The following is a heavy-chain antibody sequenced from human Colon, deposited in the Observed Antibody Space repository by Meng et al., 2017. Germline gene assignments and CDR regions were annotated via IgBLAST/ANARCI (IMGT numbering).Heavy chain of an antibody. V-gene: IGHV7-4-1*02. Sequence: QVQLVQSGSELKKPGASVKVTCNTSGYLFSYYAMNWVRQAPGRGLEWMGWSNTKTGNPTYAQAFTGRFVFSLDTSVSTAYLQINDLKADDTAVYYCAREGSDSWIDYWGQGALVTVSS. CDR3: AREGSDSWIDY. D-gene: IGHD6-13*01. J-gene: IGHJ4*02. CDR2: SNTKTGNP. CDR1: GYLFSYYA.